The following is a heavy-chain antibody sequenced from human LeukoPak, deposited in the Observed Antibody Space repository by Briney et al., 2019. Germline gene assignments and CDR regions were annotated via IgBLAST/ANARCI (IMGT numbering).Heavy chain of an antibody. J-gene: IGHJ4*02. CDR1: GGSISSSSYY. D-gene: IGHD4-17*01. Sequence: SETLSLTCTVSGGSISSSSYYWGWIRQPPGKGLEWIGSIYYSGSTYYNPSLKSRVTISVDTSKNQFSLKLSSVTAADTAVYYCARDTLTNGDSFDYWGQGTLVTVSS. CDR2: IYYSGST. CDR3: ARDTLTNGDSFDY. V-gene: IGHV4-39*07.